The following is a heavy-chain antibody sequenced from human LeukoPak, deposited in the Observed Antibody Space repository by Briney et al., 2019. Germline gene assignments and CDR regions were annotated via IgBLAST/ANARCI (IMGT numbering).Heavy chain of an antibody. D-gene: IGHD3-10*01. CDR2: IFYCGNT. CDR3: ARHGTSRITMAH. CDR1: GGSISIYY. V-gene: IGHV4-59*08. J-gene: IGHJ4*02. Sequence: SEPLSLTCSVCGGSISIYYWSWIRKPPGKGLEGIAYIFYCGNTNYNPSLKSRVTILVDTYKNQFPLKLSSVTAADTAVYYCARHGTSRITMAHWGQGTPVTVSS.